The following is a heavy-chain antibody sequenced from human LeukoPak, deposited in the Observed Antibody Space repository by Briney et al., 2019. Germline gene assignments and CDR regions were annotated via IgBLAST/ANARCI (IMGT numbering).Heavy chain of an antibody. CDR2: ISSSGSTI. V-gene: IGHV3-11*04. D-gene: IGHD6-13*01. J-gene: IGHJ1*01. CDR1: GFTFSDYY. Sequence: GGSLRLSCAASGFTFSDYYMSWIRQAPGKGLEWVSYISSSGSTIYYADSVKGRFTISRDNAKNSLYLQMNSLRAEDTAVYYCVTGIAAAGYAYFQHWGQGTLVTVSS. CDR3: VTGIAAAGYAYFQH.